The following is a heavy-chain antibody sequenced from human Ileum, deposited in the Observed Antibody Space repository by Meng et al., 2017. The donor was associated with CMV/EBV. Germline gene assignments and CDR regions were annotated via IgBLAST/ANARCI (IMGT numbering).Heavy chain of an antibody. J-gene: IGHJ4*02. CDR1: FSGYD. CDR3: ARGINCSSTSCYTPRGTFDY. Sequence: FSGYDWSWIRQPPGKGLEWIGEINHSGSTNYNPSLKSRVTISVDTSKNQFSLKLSSVTAADTAVYYCARGINCSSTSCYTPRGTFDYWGQGTLVTVSS. V-gene: IGHV4-34*01. D-gene: IGHD2-2*02. CDR2: INHSGST.